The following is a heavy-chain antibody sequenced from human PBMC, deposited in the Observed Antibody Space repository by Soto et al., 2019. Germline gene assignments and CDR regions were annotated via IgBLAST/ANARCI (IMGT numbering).Heavy chain of an antibody. CDR1: GYTLSELS. V-gene: IGHV1-24*01. Sequence: ASVKVSCKVSGYTLSELSIHWVRQAPGEGLEWMGGFDPEDGETIYAQKFQGRVTMTEDTSTSTAYMELRSLRSDDTAVYYCASSSGWNHNWFDPWGQGTLVTVSS. CDR2: FDPEDGET. J-gene: IGHJ5*02. D-gene: IGHD6-19*01. CDR3: ASSSGWNHNWFDP.